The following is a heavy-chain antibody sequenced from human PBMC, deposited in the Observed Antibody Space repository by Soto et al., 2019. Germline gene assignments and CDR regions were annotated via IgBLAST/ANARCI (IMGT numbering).Heavy chain of an antibody. Sequence: EVQLVESGGGLVQPGGSLRLSCGASGFTFSTYNMHWVRQGPGKGLVWVSRINSDGSSTRYADSVKGRFTISRDNAKNPLYLQMNSLRVEDTAIYYCARGGAVSSGWYDGHWGRGTLVTVSS. J-gene: IGHJ4*02. CDR1: GFTFSTYN. V-gene: IGHV3-74*01. CDR3: ARGGAVSSGWYDGH. D-gene: IGHD6-19*01. CDR2: INSDGSST.